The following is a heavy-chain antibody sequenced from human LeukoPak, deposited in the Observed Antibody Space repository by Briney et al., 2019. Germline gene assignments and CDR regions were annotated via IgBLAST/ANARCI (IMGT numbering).Heavy chain of an antibody. Sequence: PGGSLRLSCAASGFTFSAYSMNWVRQAPGKGLEWVSSINSPSTYIHYADSVRGRFTISRDNAENSLYLEMNSLRAEDTAVYYCARLVPYVYYVDVCGTGTTVTVSS. CDR1: GFTFSAYS. V-gene: IGHV3-21*01. D-gene: IGHD2-8*02. CDR2: INSPSTYI. CDR3: ARLVPYVYYVDV. J-gene: IGHJ6*03.